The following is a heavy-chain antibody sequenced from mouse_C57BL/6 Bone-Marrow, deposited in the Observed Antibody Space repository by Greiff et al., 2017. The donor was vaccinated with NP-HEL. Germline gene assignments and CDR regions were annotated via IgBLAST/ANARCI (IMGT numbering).Heavy chain of an antibody. CDR2: IYPGDGDT. Sequence: QVQLQQSGAELVKPGASVKISCKASGYAFSSYWMNWVKQRPGKGLEWIGQIYPGDGDTNYNGKFKGKATLTADKSSSTAYMQLSSLTSEDSAVYFCARPITTVVARAMDYWGQGTSVTVSS. D-gene: IGHD1-1*01. CDR3: ARPITTVVARAMDY. CDR1: GYAFSSYW. V-gene: IGHV1-80*01. J-gene: IGHJ4*01.